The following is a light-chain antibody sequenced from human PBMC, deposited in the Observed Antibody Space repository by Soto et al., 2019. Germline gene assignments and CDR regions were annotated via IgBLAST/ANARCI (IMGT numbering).Light chain of an antibody. Sequence: MTQSGKSVYPGVGGIVTITCRASQSISSWLAWYQQKPGKAPKFLIYDASNLESGVPSRFSGSGSGTEFALAMRCLQPEDFAPYYCEQAASFPVTFGQGTRLEIK. CDR3: EQAASFPVT. J-gene: IGKJ5*01. V-gene: IGKV1-12*01. CDR1: QSISSW. CDR2: DAS.